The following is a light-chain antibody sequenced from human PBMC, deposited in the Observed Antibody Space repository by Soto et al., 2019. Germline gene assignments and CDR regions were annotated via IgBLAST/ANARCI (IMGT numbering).Light chain of an antibody. CDR3: QQYNNWPRT. Sequence: EIGMTQSPATLSVSPGERATLSCRASQSVGSNIAWYQQKPGQAPRLLIYGASTRATGIPARFSGSGSGTEFTLTISSLQSEDFAVYYCQQYNNWPRTFGQGTKV. V-gene: IGKV3-15*01. CDR1: QSVGSN. CDR2: GAS. J-gene: IGKJ1*01.